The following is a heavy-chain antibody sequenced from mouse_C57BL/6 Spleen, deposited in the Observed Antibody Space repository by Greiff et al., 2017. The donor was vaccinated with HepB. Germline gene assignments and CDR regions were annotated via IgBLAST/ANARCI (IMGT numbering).Heavy chain of an antibody. J-gene: IGHJ3*01. CDR3: AGGGSSGPAWFAY. CDR2: IDPSDSYT. CDR1: GYTFTSYW. Sequence: QVQLQQPGAELVMPGASVKLSCKASGYTFTSYWMHWVKQRPGQGLEWIGDIDPSDSYTNYNQKFKGKSTLTVDKSSSTAYMQLSSLTSEDSAVYYCAGGGSSGPAWFAYWGQGTLVTVSA. V-gene: IGHV1-69*01. D-gene: IGHD3-2*02.